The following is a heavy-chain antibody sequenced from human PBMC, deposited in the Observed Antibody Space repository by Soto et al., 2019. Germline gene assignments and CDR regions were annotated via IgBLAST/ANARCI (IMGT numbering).Heavy chain of an antibody. CDR1: GFTFRDYD. D-gene: IGHD6-13*01. CDR2: ISGSGSIT. J-gene: IGHJ4*02. V-gene: IGHV3-11*01. CDR3: ARVGSTLAAGTPDY. Sequence: GGSQRLSCAASGFTFRDYDRSWFRQAPGKGLEWVSYISGSGSITHDADSVKGRFTISRDNAKNSLYLQMNSLRAEDTAIYYCARVGSTLAAGTPDYWGQGTLVTVSS.